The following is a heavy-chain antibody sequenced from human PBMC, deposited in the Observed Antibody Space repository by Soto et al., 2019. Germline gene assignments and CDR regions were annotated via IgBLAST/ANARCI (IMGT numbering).Heavy chain of an antibody. J-gene: IGHJ5*02. CDR1: GFTFSNYW. D-gene: IGHD2-2*01. CDR2: IKTDGSST. V-gene: IGHV3-74*01. CDR3: AKDWDPTIISCSADCTT. Sequence: EVQLVESGGGLVQPGGSLRLSCVASGFTFSNYWMHWVRQAPGKGLVWVSRIKTDGSSTSYADSVKGRFTISRDNAKNTLYLQMNSLRAEDTAVYYCAKDWDPTIISCSADCTTWGQGTLVTVYS.